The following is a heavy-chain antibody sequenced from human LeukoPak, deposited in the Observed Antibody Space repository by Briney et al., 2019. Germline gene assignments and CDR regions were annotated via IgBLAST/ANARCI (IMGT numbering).Heavy chain of an antibody. CDR3: AICYYDFWGTSAYYFDY. J-gene: IGHJ4*02. D-gene: IGHD3-3*01. Sequence: SVKVSCKVSGGTVSRYAVTWVRQAPGQGLEWMGRITPILGTANYTQKFQGRLTITADKPTSTTNMELSSLRLEDTAIYYCAICYYDFWGTSAYYFDYWGQGTLVTVSS. CDR2: ITPILGTA. V-gene: IGHV1-69*04. CDR1: GGTVSRYA.